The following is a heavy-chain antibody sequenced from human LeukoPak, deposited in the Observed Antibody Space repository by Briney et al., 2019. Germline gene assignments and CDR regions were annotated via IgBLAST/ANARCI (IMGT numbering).Heavy chain of an antibody. D-gene: IGHD6-19*01. CDR3: ARRSGIAVAGAFDY. CDR1: GFTFSSYN. CDR2: ISGSGDST. Sequence: SGGSLRLSCAASGFTFSSYNMNWVRQAPGKGLEWVSAISGSGDSTYYADSVKGRFTISRDNSKNTLYLQMNSLRAEDTAVYYCARRSGIAVAGAFDYWGQGTLVTVSS. V-gene: IGHV3-23*01. J-gene: IGHJ4*02.